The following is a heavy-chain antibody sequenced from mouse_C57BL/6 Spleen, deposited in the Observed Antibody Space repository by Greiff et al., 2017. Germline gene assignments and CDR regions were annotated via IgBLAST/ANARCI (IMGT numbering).Heavy chain of an antibody. CDR2: IYPGDGDT. Sequence: VKLQESGAELVKPGASVKISCKASGYAFTSYWMNWVKQRPGQGLEWIGQIYPGDGDTNYNGKFKGKATLTADKSSSTAYMQLSSLTSEDSAVYFCARERSFDYWGQGTTLTVSS. CDR1: GYAFTSYW. CDR3: ARERSFDY. J-gene: IGHJ2*01. V-gene: IGHV1-80*01.